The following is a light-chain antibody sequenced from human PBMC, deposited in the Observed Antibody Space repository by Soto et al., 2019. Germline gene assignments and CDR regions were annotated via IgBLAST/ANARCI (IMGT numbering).Light chain of an antibody. V-gene: IGKV1-39*01. CDR3: QNSYNSPWK. CDR2: ATS. CDR1: QNINTY. Sequence: DIQITQSPSSLSASVGDRVTITCQASQNINTYLNWYQQKPGKAPNLLIYATSSLQSGVPSRFSGSGSGTDFTLTISSLQPEDFATYYCQNSYNSPWKCGQGTTVDIK. J-gene: IGKJ1*01.